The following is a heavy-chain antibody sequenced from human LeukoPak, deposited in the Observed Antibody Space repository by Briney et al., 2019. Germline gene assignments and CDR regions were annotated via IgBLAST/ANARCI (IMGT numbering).Heavy chain of an antibody. CDR3: ASTGYSSGWDEGTFDP. CDR2: IIPIFGTA. Sequence: ASVKVSFKASGGTFISYAISWVRQAPGQGLEWMGGIIPIFGTANYAQKFQGRVTITTDESTSTAYMELSSLRSEDTAVYYCASTGYSSGWDEGTFDPWGQGTLVTVSS. CDR1: GGTFISYA. J-gene: IGHJ5*02. V-gene: IGHV1-69*05. D-gene: IGHD6-19*01.